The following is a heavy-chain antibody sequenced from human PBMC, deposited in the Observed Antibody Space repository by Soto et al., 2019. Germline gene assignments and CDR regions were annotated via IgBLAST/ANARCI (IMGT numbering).Heavy chain of an antibody. Sequence: KTSETLSLTCTVSGGSISSYYWIWIRQPPGKGLEWIGYIYYSGSTNYNPSLKSRVTISVDTSKNQFSLKLSSVTAADTAVYYCARDPDQGAFDYWGQGTLVTVSS. D-gene: IGHD1-26*01. V-gene: IGHV4-59*01. CDR3: ARDPDQGAFDY. J-gene: IGHJ4*02. CDR1: GGSISSYY. CDR2: IYYSGST.